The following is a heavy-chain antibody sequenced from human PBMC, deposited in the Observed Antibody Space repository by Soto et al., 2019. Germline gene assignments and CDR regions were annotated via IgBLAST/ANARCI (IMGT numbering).Heavy chain of an antibody. CDR3: ARQGFGPLHGLVDV. Sequence: QVQLQESGPGLVKPSETLSLSCTVSGGSISSYYWSWFRQSPGKRMEWIGYVHHSWGSSYNPSLQSRVALSLVTSTSQFSLKVTSVTATDTAVYYCARQGFGPLHGLVDVWGQGTTVTVSS. V-gene: IGHV4-59*08. D-gene: IGHD3-10*01. J-gene: IGHJ6*02. CDR1: GGSISSYY. CDR2: VHHSWGS.